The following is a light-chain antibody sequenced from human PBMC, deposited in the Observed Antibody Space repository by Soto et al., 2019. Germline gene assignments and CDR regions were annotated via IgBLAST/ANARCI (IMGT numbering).Light chain of an antibody. Sequence: EIVMTQSPATLSVSPGERATLSCRASQTVWSTLAWYQQRPGQAPRLLIYGASTRATGIPARFSGSGSGTEFTLSISSLQYEDFAVYYCQQYNKWPLTVGGGTKVEIK. CDR3: QQYNKWPLT. CDR2: GAS. V-gene: IGKV3-15*01. J-gene: IGKJ4*01. CDR1: QTVWST.